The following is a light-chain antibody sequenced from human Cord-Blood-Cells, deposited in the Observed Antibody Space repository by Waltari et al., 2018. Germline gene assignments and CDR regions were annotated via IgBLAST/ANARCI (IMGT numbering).Light chain of an antibody. J-gene: IGKJ2*02. V-gene: IGKV1-5*01. CDR2: DAS. CDR3: QQYNSYLCT. CDR1: QSISSW. Sequence: DIQMTQSPSTLSASVGDRVTITCRASQSISSWLAWYQQKPWKAPQLLIYDASSLESGVLSTFSGSGSGTEFPLTISSLQPDDFATYYCQQYNSYLCTFGQGTKLEIK.